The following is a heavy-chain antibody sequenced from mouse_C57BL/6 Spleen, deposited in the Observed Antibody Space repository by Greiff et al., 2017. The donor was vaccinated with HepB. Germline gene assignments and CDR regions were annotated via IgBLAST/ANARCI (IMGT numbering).Heavy chain of an antibody. J-gene: IGHJ3*01. CDR3: ARVGLRRGFAY. Sequence: VHVKQSVAELVRPGASVKLSCTASGFNIKNTYMHWVKQRPEQGLEWIGRIDPANGNTKYAPKFQSKSTITAHTSSNTAYLQLSSLSSEDTAIYCGARVGLRRGFAYWGQGTLLTVSA. D-gene: IGHD2-4*01. CDR1: GFNIKNTY. CDR2: IDPANGNT. V-gene: IGHV14-3*01.